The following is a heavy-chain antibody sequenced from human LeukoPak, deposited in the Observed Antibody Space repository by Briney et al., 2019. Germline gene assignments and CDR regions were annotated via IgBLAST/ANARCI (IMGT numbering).Heavy chain of an antibody. CDR1: GFTFSSYA. J-gene: IGHJ3*02. D-gene: IGHD3-22*01. CDR2: ISGSGGST. V-gene: IGHV3-23*01. Sequence: GGSLRLSCAASGFTFSSYAMSWVRQAPGKGLEWVSAISGSGGSTYYADSVKGRFTISRDNSKNTLYLQMNSLRAEDTAVYYRAKVRDYYDSSGYLDAFDIWGQGTMVTVSS. CDR3: AKVRDYYDSSGYLDAFDI.